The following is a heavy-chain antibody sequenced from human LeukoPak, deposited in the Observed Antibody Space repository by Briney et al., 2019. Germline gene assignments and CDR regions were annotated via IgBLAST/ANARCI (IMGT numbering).Heavy chain of an antibody. Sequence: GGSLTLSCAASGFTFSSHAMHWVRQAPGKGLEYVSGISDNGGSTFYADSVKGRFTISRDNSKNTLYLQMSSLRGEDTAVYYCYISGWTEDIDNWGQGTLVTVSS. CDR1: GFTFSSHA. J-gene: IGHJ4*02. D-gene: IGHD6-19*01. V-gene: IGHV3-64D*06. CDR3: YISGWTEDIDN. CDR2: ISDNGGST.